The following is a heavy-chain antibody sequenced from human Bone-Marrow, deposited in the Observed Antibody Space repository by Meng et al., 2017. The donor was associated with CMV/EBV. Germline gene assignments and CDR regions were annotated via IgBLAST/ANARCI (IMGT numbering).Heavy chain of an antibody. CDR2: INPGDTET. D-gene: IGHD3-3*01. CDR1: GYSFSSYW. J-gene: IGHJ4*02. Sequence: GESLKISCAGSGYSFSSYWIGWVRQMPGKGLEWMGIINPGDTETRYSASFQGQVTISADKSISTAYLQWSSLKASDTAMYYCARHYSGAGFSEWYFDDWGQGTRVTVSS. CDR3: ARHYSGAGFSEWYFDD. V-gene: IGHV5-51*01.